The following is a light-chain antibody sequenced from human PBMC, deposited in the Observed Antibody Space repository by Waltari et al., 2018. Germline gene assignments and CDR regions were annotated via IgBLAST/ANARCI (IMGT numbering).Light chain of an antibody. V-gene: IGLV3-21*02. Sequence: SYVLTQPPSVSVAPGQTARLTCGGDTLGPKTMHWYQQEPGQATVLVVYVNTNRPSGMPQRLSGADSGEPATLTISRVEAGDEADFYCQVWDTGSDHPVIFGGGTKLTVL. CDR1: TLGPKT. CDR3: QVWDTGSDHPVI. CDR2: VNT. J-gene: IGLJ2*01.